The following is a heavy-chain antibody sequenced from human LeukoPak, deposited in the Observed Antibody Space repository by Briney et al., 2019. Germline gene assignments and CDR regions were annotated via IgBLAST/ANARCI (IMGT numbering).Heavy chain of an antibody. V-gene: IGHV1-46*01. CDR2: INPSGGST. Sequence: ASVKVSCKASGYTFTSCYMHWVRQAPGQGLEWMGIINPSGGSTSYAQKFQGRVTMTRDMSTSTVYMELSSLRSEDTAVYYCATTLNDYHAFDIWGQGTMVTVSS. D-gene: IGHD4-11*01. CDR3: ATTLNDYHAFDI. CDR1: GYTFTSCY. J-gene: IGHJ3*02.